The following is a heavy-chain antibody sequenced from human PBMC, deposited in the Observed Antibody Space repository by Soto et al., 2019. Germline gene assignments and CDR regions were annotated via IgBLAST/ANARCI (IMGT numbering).Heavy chain of an antibody. V-gene: IGHV2-5*02. Sequence: QITLKESGPTLVKPTQTLTLTCTFSGFSLTTDRVGVGWIRHPPGEALEWLAVIYWDDSKTYRPSLENRLTITKDTSKTPVALTMTNMDSLDTATYYCAHAYGGRSLYWGQGTLVTVSS. CDR3: AHAYGGRSLY. J-gene: IGHJ4*02. CDR2: IYWDDSK. D-gene: IGHD1-26*01. CDR1: GFSLTTDRVG.